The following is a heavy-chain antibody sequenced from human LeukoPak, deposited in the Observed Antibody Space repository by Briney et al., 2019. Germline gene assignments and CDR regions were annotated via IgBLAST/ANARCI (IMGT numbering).Heavy chain of an antibody. Sequence: PSETLSLTCTVSGDSMNNYYWSWIRQPPGKGLEWIGNINYSGSTNSNPSLKSRVTISVDTSKNHFSLKLSSVTAADTAVYYCARAQRFGDILTGLAWGQGTLVTVSS. CDR2: INYSGST. CDR3: ARAQRFGDILTGLA. J-gene: IGHJ4*02. CDR1: GDSMNNYY. D-gene: IGHD3-9*01. V-gene: IGHV4-59*01.